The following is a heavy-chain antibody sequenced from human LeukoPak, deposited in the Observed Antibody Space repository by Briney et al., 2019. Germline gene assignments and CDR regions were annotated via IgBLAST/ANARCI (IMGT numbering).Heavy chain of an antibody. J-gene: IGHJ4*02. Sequence: ASVMVSCKASGYTFTGYYMHGVPEAPGQGLEWMGRINPKSGGTNYAQKFQGRVTVTRDTSISTAYMELSRVRSHDLAVYYCARDNRDGYNLAYWGQGTLVTVSS. V-gene: IGHV1-2*06. CDR2: INPKSGGT. D-gene: IGHD5-24*01. CDR3: ARDNRDGYNLAY. CDR1: GYTFTGYY.